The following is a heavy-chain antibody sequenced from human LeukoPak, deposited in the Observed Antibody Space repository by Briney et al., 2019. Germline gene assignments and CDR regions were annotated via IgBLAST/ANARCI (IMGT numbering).Heavy chain of an antibody. J-gene: IGHJ4*02. CDR1: GGTFSSYA. D-gene: IGHD3-3*01. V-gene: IGHV1-69*13. CDR3: ARDIVRGLRFVEWSGGD. CDR2: IIPIFGTA. Sequence: SVKVSCKASGGTFSSYAISWVRQAPGQRLEWMGGIIPIFGTANYAQKFQVRVTITADESTSTAYMELSSLRSEDTAVYYCARDIVRGLRFVEWSGGDWGQGTLVTVSS.